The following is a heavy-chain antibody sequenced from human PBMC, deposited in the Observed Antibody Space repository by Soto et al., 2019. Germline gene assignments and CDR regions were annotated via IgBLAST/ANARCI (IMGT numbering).Heavy chain of an antibody. CDR3: ATYSSSLYYYYGMDV. J-gene: IGHJ6*02. Sequence: QVQLVQSGAEVKKPGASVKVSCKASGYTFTSYGISWVRRAPGQGLEWMGWISAYNGNTNYAQKLQGRVTMTTDTSTSTAYMELRSLRSDDTAVYYCATYSSSLYYYYGMDVWGQGTTVTVSS. D-gene: IGHD6-6*01. CDR1: GYTFTSYG. V-gene: IGHV1-18*01. CDR2: ISAYNGNT.